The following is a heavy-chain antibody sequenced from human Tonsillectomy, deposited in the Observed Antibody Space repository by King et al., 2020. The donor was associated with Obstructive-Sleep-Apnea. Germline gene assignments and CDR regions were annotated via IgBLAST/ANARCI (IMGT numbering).Heavy chain of an antibody. D-gene: IGHD5-12*01. V-gene: IGHV4-59*08. CDR3: ARHRGVEDYGGYGDYFDY. CDR1: GGSINNYY. CDR2: VYYSGNT. J-gene: IGHJ4*02. Sequence: QLQESGPGLVKPSETLSLTCSVSGGSINNYYWSWIRQPPGKGLEWIGYVYYSGNTNFNPSLKSRVTISADTSKIQFSLRLGSVTAADTAVYYCARHRGVEDYGGYGDYFDYWGQGTLVTVSS.